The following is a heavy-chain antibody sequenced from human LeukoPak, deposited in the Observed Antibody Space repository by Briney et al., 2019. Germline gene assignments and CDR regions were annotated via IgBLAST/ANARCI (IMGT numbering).Heavy chain of an antibody. CDR1: GGTFSSYA. D-gene: IGHD1-26*01. V-gene: IGHV1-69*13. Sequence: SVKVSCKASGGTFSSYAISWVRQAPGQGLEWMGGIIPIFGTANYAQKFQGRVTITADGSTSTAYMELSSLRSEDTAVYYCARGAPPRIVGATNWFDPWGQGTLVTVSS. CDR2: IIPIFGTA. J-gene: IGHJ5*02. CDR3: ARGAPPRIVGATNWFDP.